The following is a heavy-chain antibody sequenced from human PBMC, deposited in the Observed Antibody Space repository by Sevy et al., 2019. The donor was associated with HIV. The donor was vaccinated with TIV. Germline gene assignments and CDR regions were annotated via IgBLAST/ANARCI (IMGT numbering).Heavy chain of an antibody. CDR1: GGSISTTNYY. D-gene: IGHD6-25*01. J-gene: IGHJ5*02. CDR2: IYYSGNT. V-gene: IGHV4-39*01. Sequence: SETLSLTCTVSGGSISTTNYYWGWMRQPPGKGLEWIGTIYYSGNTYYNPSLKSRVTISVDTSKNQFSLKVTSVTAADTAVYYCARTSCYSSGWLWFDTWGQGTLVTVSS. CDR3: ARTSCYSSGWLWFDT.